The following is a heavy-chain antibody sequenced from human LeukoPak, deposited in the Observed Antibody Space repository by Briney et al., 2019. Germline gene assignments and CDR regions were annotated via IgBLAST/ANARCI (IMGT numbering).Heavy chain of an antibody. Sequence: GGSLRLSCVASGFTFSSYSMKWVRQAPGKGLEWVSSISSSSSYIDYADSVKGRFTISRDNSKNTLYLQMNSLRAEDTAVYYCARDRYDFWSGYYLHWGQGTLVTVSS. D-gene: IGHD3-3*01. V-gene: IGHV3-21*01. CDR1: GFTFSSYS. CDR3: ARDRYDFWSGYYLH. J-gene: IGHJ4*02. CDR2: ISSSSSYI.